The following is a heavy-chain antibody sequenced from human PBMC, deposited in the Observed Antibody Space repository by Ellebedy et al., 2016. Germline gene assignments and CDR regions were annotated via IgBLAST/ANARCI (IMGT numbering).Heavy chain of an antibody. Sequence: GESLKISXAASGFTFSSYAMSWVRQAPGKGLEWVSAISGSDGNAHFADSVKGRFTISRDNSKNTLYLQMNSVRAEDTAVYFCARAVAEFITTFGSDGYWGPGTLVPVSS. D-gene: IGHD3-10*01. V-gene: IGHV3-23*01. CDR3: ARAVAEFITTFGSDGY. J-gene: IGHJ4*02. CDR2: ISGSDGNA. CDR1: GFTFSSYA.